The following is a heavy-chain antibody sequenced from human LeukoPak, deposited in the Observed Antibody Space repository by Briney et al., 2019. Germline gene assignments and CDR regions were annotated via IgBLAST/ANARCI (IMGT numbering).Heavy chain of an antibody. D-gene: IGHD2-21*02. Sequence: GGSLRLSCAASGFTFSSYATHWVRQAPGKGLEWVAVISYDGSNKYYADSVKGRFTISRDNSKNTLYLQMNSLRAEDTAVYYCARAVDIVVVTAIDAFDIWGQGTMVTVSS. V-gene: IGHV3-30*04. J-gene: IGHJ3*02. CDR3: ARAVDIVVVTAIDAFDI. CDR2: ISYDGSNK. CDR1: GFTFSSYA.